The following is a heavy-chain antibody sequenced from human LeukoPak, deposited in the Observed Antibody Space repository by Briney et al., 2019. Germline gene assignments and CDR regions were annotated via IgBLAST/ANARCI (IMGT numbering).Heavy chain of an antibody. V-gene: IGHV4-61*01. CDR3: ARVCLGGGDCYGVDY. CDR1: GGSVSSGSYY. Sequence: SETLPLTCTVSGGSVSSGSYYWSWIRQPPGKGLEWIGYIYYSGSTNYNPSLKSRVTISVDTSKNQFSLKLSSVTAADTAVYYCARVCLGGGDCYGVDYWGQGTLVTVSS. CDR2: IYYSGST. D-gene: IGHD2-21*02. J-gene: IGHJ4*02.